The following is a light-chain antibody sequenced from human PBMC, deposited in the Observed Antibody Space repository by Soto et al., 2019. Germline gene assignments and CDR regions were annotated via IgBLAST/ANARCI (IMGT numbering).Light chain of an antibody. CDR2: EVS. V-gene: IGLV2-8*01. CDR3: SSYAGKGV. J-gene: IGLJ2*01. CDR1: SSDVGYNNY. Sequence: QSALTQPPSASGSPGQSVTISCTGTSSDVGYNNYVSRYQQHPGKAPKLMIYEVSKRPSGVPDRFSGSKSGNTASLTVSGLQAEDEADYYCSSYAGKGVFGGGTKLTVL.